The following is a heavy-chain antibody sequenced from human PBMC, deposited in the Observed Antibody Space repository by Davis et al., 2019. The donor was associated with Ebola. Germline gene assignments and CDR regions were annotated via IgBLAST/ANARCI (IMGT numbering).Heavy chain of an antibody. J-gene: IGHJ3*02. D-gene: IGHD4-17*01. CDR2: IYHGGST. Sequence: SETLSLTCTVSGGSIGSGGYSWSWIRQPPGKGLEWIGYIYHGGSTYNNPSLKSRVTISRDRSKNNFSLTLRPVTAADTAVYYCARDGGPVTTSAFDIWGQGTMVTVSS. CDR1: GGSIGSGGYS. V-gene: IGHV4-30-2*01. CDR3: ARDGGPVTTSAFDI.